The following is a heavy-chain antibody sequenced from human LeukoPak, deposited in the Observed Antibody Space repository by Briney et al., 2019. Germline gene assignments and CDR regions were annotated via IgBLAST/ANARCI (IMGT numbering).Heavy chain of an antibody. J-gene: IGHJ4*02. V-gene: IGHV4-34*01. D-gene: IGHD6-19*01. CDR1: GGSFSGYY. CDR3: ARGRKYSSGWYPLYYFDY. CDR2: INHSGST. Sequence: SATLSLTCAVYGGSFSGYYWSWIRQPPGKGLEWIGEINHSGSTNYNPSLKSRVTISVDTSKNQFSLKLSSVTAADTAVYYCARGRKYSSGWYPLYYFDYWGQGTLVTVSS.